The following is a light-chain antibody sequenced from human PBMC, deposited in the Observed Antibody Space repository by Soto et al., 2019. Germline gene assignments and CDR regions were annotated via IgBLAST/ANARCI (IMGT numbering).Light chain of an antibody. Sequence: EIVMTHSPATLSVSPGERATLSCRASQSVSNNLAWYQQKPGQAPRLLIYGASTRDTAIPARFSGSGSGTEFTLTISSLQSEDFAVYFCQQYDNWPYTCGQGTKLESK. V-gene: IGKV3-15*01. CDR2: GAS. CDR1: QSVSNN. CDR3: QQYDNWPYT. J-gene: IGKJ2*01.